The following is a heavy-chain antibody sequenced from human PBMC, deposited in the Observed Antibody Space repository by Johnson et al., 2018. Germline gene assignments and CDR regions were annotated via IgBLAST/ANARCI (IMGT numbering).Heavy chain of an antibody. J-gene: IGHJ1*01. CDR2: ISDDGIYK. V-gene: IGHV3-30-3*01. CDR1: GFTFSIYS. D-gene: IGHD5-24*01. Sequence: QVQLVESGGGVVQPERSLRLSCAASGFTFSIYSIHWVRQAPGKGLEWVAGISDDGIYKYYADSVKGRFTISRDNSNDTLSLQMVSLRAEDTAVYYCAKDRTGNWHGHFQYWGQGTLVTVSS. CDR3: AKDRTGNWHGHFQY.